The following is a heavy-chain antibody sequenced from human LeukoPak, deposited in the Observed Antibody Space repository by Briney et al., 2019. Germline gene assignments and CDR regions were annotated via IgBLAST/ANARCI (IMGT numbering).Heavy chain of an antibody. CDR3: AKSGSNWNREDYYYYYMDV. D-gene: IGHD1-1*01. J-gene: IGHJ6*03. V-gene: IGHV1-69*13. CDR2: IIPIFGTS. Sequence: SVKVSCKASGSPFSTYAINWVRQAPGQGLEWMGGIIPIFGTSNYAQKFQGRITITSDESTNTAYMDLSSLRSEDTAVYYCAKSGSNWNREDYYYYYMDVWGNGTTVTVSS. CDR1: GSPFSTYA.